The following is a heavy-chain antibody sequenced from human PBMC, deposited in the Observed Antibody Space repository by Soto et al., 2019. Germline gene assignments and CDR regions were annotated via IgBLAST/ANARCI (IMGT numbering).Heavy chain of an antibody. CDR2: ISGSGGST. CDR3: AKGPSSGWYVY. V-gene: IGHV3-23*01. CDR1: GFTFSSSA. D-gene: IGHD6-19*01. J-gene: IGHJ4*02. Sequence: GGSLRLSCASSGFTFSSSAMSWVRQAPGKGLEWVSAISGSGGSTYYADSVKGRFTISRDNSKNTLYLQMNSLRAEDTAVYYCAKGPSSGWYVYWGQGTLVTVSP.